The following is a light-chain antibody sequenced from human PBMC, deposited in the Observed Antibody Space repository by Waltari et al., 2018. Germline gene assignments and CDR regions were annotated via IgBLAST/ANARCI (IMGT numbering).Light chain of an antibody. CDR3: SSFTRTNSWV. Sequence: HSALAQPASVSGSPGQSITISCTGTSSDVGGYNYVSWYQQHPGNAPRPMIYDVNNRPSGVSNRFAGSKSGNTASLTISGLQAEDEADYYCSSFTRTNSWVFGGGTKLTVL. V-gene: IGLV2-14*03. CDR2: DVN. J-gene: IGLJ3*02. CDR1: SSDVGGYNY.